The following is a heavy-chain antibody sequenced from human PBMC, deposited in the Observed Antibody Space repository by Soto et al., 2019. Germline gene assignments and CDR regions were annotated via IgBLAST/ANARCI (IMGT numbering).Heavy chain of an antibody. D-gene: IGHD2-15*01. CDR3: ARFIGGAYGRAV. J-gene: IGHJ6*02. CDR2: LNAGNGNT. Sequence: ASVKVSCKASGYTFTSYSMHWVRQAPGQRLEWMGWLNAGNGNTKYSQKFQGRVTITRDTSASTAYMELSSLRSEDTALYYCARFIGGAYGRAVWAQGTTVTVSS. V-gene: IGHV1-3*01. CDR1: GYTFTSYS.